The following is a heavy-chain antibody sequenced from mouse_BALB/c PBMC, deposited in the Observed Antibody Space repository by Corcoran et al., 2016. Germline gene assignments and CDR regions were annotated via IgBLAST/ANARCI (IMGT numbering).Heavy chain of an antibody. D-gene: IGHD4-1*01. Sequence: EVQLQQSGPELVKPGASVKMYCKASGYTFTSYGIHWVKQKPGQGLEWIGYINPYNDGSKYNEKFKGKATLTSDKSSSTAYMELSSLTSEDSAVYYCFNWNWLFDVWGAGTTVTVSS. CDR1: GYTFTSYG. J-gene: IGHJ1*01. CDR2: INPYNDGS. CDR3: FNWNWLFDV. V-gene: IGHV1S136*01.